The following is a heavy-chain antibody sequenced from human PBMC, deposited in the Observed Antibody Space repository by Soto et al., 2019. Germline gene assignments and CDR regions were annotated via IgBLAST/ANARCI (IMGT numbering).Heavy chain of an antibody. J-gene: IGHJ5*02. CDR3: AKVSYVST. V-gene: IGHV1-2*02. CDR1: GYTFTAYY. CDR2: VNPNTGGT. Sequence: ASVKVSCKASGYTFTAYYIHWVRQAPGQGLEWMGWVNPNTGGTKYAQKFQGTVTMTRDTSISTAYMELKRLRSDDTAVYYCAKVSYVSTWGQGTLVTVSS. D-gene: IGHD3-22*01.